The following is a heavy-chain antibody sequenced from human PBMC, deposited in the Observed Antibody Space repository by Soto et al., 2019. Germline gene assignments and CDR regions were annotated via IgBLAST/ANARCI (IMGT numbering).Heavy chain of an antibody. Sequence: GGSLRLSCAASGFTLSDYWMTWVRQAPGKGLEWVANIKQDGSEKYNVDSVKGRFTMSRDDAKNSLYRQMNSLRAEDTVVYYCARHGDYVSMDVWGKGTTVTVSS. J-gene: IGHJ6*03. CDR2: IKQDGSEK. V-gene: IGHV3-7*01. CDR3: ARHGDYVSMDV. CDR1: GFTLSDYW. D-gene: IGHD4-17*01.